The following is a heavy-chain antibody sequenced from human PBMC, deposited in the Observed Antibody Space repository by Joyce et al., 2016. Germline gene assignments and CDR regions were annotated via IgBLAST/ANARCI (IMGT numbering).Heavy chain of an antibody. CDR1: GFTFSSYS. J-gene: IGHJ4*02. Sequence: EVQLAEAGGGLGKPGGSLRLSCAASGFTFSSYSMNWVRQDPGKGLEWVSSISSRTTYIFYADSVKGRFTISRDNAKNSLFLQMSGLRAEDTAVYYCARATHSDFPAFDFWGQGTLVTVSS. V-gene: IGHV3-21*01. D-gene: IGHD4-11*01. CDR3: ARATHSDFPAFDF. CDR2: ISSRTTYI.